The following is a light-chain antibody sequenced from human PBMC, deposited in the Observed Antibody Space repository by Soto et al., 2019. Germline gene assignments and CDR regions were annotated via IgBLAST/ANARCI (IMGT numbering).Light chain of an antibody. J-gene: IGLJ2*01. CDR2: GTS. V-gene: IGLV1-40*01. Sequence: QSVLTQPPSVSGAPGQRVTISCTGSSSNIGAGYDVHWYQQLPGTAPKLLIYGTSNRHSGVPDRFSGSKSGTSASLAITGLQAEDEADYFCQSYDSSLSAVVFGGGTKLTVL. CDR3: QSYDSSLSAVV. CDR1: SSNIGAGYD.